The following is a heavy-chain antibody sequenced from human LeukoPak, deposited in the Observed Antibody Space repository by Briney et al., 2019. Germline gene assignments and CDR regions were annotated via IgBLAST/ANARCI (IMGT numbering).Heavy chain of an antibody. V-gene: IGHV1-18*01. CDR2: ISTCTGDT. J-gene: IGHJ4*02. CDR1: GYTFTSYG. Sequence: ASVNVSCKASGYTFTSYGVSWVRQAPGQGLEWMGWISTCTGDTNYAQKLQGRLTMTTDTFASTAFMELRSLTSDDTAVYYCTRATIPAAGIDYWGQGTLVTVSS. D-gene: IGHD6-13*01. CDR3: TRATIPAAGIDY.